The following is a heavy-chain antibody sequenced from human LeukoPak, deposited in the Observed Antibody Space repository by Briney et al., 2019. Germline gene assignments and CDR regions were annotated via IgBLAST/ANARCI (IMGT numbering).Heavy chain of an antibody. Sequence: PGGSLRLSCAASGFTFSSYAMSWVRQAPGKGLEWVSAISGSGGSTYYVDSVKGRFTISRDNSKNTLYLQMNSLRAEDTAVYYCAKANLYYYGSGSYTSVNYWGQGTLVTVSS. J-gene: IGHJ4*02. CDR2: ISGSGGST. V-gene: IGHV3-23*01. CDR1: GFTFSSYA. CDR3: AKANLYYYGSGSYTSVNY. D-gene: IGHD3-10*01.